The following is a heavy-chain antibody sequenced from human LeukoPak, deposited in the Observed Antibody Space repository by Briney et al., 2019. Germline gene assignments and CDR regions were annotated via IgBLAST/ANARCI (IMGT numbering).Heavy chain of an antibody. V-gene: IGHV1-69*04. CDR2: IIPILGIA. CDR1: GGTFSSYA. D-gene: IGHD2-15*01. Sequence: SVKVSCKASGGTFSSYAISWVRQAPGQGLEWMGRIIPILGIANYAQKFQGRVTITADKSTSTAYMELSSLRSEDTAVYYCAGGGYCSGGSCYSYYFDYWGQGTLVTVSS. J-gene: IGHJ4*02. CDR3: AGGGYCSGGSCYSYYFDY.